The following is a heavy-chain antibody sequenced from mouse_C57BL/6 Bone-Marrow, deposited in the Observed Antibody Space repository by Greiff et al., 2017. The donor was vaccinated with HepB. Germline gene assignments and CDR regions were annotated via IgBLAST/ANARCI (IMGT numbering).Heavy chain of an antibody. CDR3: ARERDYDYDEGAFDY. J-gene: IGHJ2*01. D-gene: IGHD2-4*01. Sequence: QVQLQQPGAELVRPGTSVKLSCKASGYTFTSYWMHWVKQRPGQGLEWIGVIDPSDSYTNYNQKFKGKATLTVDTSSSTAYMQLSSLTSEDSAVYYCARERDYDYDEGAFDYWGQGTTLTVSS. V-gene: IGHV1-59*01. CDR2: IDPSDSYT. CDR1: GYTFTSYW.